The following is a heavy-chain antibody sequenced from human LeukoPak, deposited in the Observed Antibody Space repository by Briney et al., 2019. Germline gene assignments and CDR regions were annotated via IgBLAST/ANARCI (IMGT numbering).Heavy chain of an antibody. Sequence: SVKVSCKASGGTFSSYAISWVRQAPGQGLEWMGRIIPILGIANYAQKFQGRVTMTTDTSTSTAYMELRSLRSDDTAVYYCARGIAAAADYYFDYWGQGTLVTVSS. J-gene: IGHJ4*02. CDR2: IIPILGIA. CDR1: GGTFSSYA. V-gene: IGHV1-69*04. CDR3: ARGIAAAADYYFDY. D-gene: IGHD6-13*01.